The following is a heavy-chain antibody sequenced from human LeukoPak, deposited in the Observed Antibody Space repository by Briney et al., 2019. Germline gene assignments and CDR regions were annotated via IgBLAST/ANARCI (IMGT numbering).Heavy chain of an antibody. CDR2: IRYDGSNK. CDR3: AKDIRYFDWLPYYFDY. J-gene: IGHJ4*02. D-gene: IGHD3-9*01. V-gene: IGHV3-30*02. CDR1: GFTFSSYG. Sequence: GRSLRLSCAASGFTFSSYGMHWVRQAPGKGLEWVAFIRYDGSNKYYADSVKGRFTISRDNSKNTLYLQMNSLRAEDTAVYYCAKDIRYFDWLPYYFDYWGQGTLVTVSS.